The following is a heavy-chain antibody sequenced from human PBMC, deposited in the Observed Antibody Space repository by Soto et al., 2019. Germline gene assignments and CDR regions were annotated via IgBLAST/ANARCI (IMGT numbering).Heavy chain of an antibody. D-gene: IGHD6-19*01. CDR1: GFTFSGST. V-gene: IGHV3-73*02. CDR3: TRHASGWGGLDL. J-gene: IGHJ3*01. CDR2: IRSKFNNYAT. Sequence: EVRLVESGGGLVQPGGSLNLSCVASGFTFSGSTMHWVRQASGKGLEWIGPIRSKFNNYATEDGASVKSKITISRDDAKMTAYRQMNPPETEDAGVYYCTRHASGWGGLDLWGQGTMVTVSS.